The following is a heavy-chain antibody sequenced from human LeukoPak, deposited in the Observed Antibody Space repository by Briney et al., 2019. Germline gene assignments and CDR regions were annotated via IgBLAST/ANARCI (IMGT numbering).Heavy chain of an antibody. D-gene: IGHD5-12*01. V-gene: IGHV4-34*01. CDR1: GGSFSGYY. Sequence: SETLSLTCAVYGGSFSGYYWSWIRQPPGKGLEWIGEINHSGSTNYNPSLKSRVTISVDTSKNQFSLKLSSVTAADTAVYYCARSEVATINFDYWGQGTLVTVSS. J-gene: IGHJ4*02. CDR2: INHSGST. CDR3: ARSEVATINFDY.